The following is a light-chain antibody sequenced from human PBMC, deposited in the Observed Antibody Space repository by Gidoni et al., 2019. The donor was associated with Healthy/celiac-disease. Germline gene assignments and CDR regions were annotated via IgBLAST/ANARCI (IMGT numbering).Light chain of an antibody. CDR2: GAS. CDR3: QQYGSSPGA. Sequence: EIVLTQSPGTLSLSPGVRATLSCRASQSVGSSYLAWYQQNPGQAPRLLIYGASSGSGTDFTLTISRLEPEFFAVYYCQQYGSSPGAFGQGTKVEIK. CDR1: QSVGSSY. J-gene: IGKJ1*01. V-gene: IGKV3-20*01.